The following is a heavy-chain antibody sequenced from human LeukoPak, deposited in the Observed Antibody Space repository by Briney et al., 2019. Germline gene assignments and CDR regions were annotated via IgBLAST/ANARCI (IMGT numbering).Heavy chain of an antibody. CDR1: GYTFTSYD. D-gene: IGHD3-3*01. V-gene: IGHV1-8*03. Sequence: ASVKVSCKASGYTFTSYDINWVRQATGQGLEWMGWMNPNSGNTGYAQKFQGRVTITRNTSISTPYMELSSLRSEDTAVYYCARGRTYYDFWRGYLGGHHDAFDIWGQGTMVTVSS. J-gene: IGHJ3*02. CDR2: MNPNSGNT. CDR3: ARGRTYYDFWRGYLGGHHDAFDI.